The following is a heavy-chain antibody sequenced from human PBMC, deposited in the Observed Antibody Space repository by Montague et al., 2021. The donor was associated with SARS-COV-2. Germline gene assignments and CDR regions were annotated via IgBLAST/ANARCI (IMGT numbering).Heavy chain of an antibody. CDR3: ARDPWHIKIFGVVTRYGMDV. CDR2: IYYSGST. J-gene: IGHJ6*02. Sequence: SETLSPTCTVSGGSVSSGSYYWSWIRQPPGKGLEWIGYIYYSGSTNYNPSLKSRVTISVDTSKNKFSLKLSSVTAADTVVYYCARDPWHIKIFGVVTRYGMDVWGQGTTVTVSS. D-gene: IGHD3-3*01. V-gene: IGHV4-61*01. CDR1: GGSVSSGSYY.